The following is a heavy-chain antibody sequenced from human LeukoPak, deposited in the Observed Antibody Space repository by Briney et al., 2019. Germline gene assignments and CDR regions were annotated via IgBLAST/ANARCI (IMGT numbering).Heavy chain of an antibody. CDR1: GGTFSSYA. Sequence: SVKVSCKASGGTFSSYAISWVRQAPGQGLEWMGGIIPIFGTANYAQTFQGRVTITTDESTSTAYMEMSSLRSEDTAVYYWARDNMITFGGVIPWFDPWGQGTLVTVSS. CDR2: IIPIFGTA. J-gene: IGHJ5*02. D-gene: IGHD3-16*02. V-gene: IGHV1-69*05. CDR3: ARDNMITFGGVIPWFDP.